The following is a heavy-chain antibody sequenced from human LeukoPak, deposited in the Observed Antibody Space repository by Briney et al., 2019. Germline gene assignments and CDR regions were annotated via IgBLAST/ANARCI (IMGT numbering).Heavy chain of an antibody. V-gene: IGHV4-39*07. CDR3: ASHLSGLSPNDAFDI. CDR1: DGSISSSSYY. Sequence: SETLSLTCTVSDGSISSSSYYWGWIRQPPGKGLEWIGSIYHSGSTYYNPSLKSRVTISVDTSKNQLSLRLSSVTATDTAVYYCASHLSGLSPNDAFDIWGQGTMVTVSS. CDR2: IYHSGST. J-gene: IGHJ3*02. D-gene: IGHD3-3*01.